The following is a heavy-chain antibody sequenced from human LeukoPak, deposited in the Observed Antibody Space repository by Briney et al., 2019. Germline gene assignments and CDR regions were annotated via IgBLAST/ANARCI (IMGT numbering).Heavy chain of an antibody. D-gene: IGHD6-19*01. CDR3: AKSYSSGWYYFDY. CDR1: GFTFSSYA. J-gene: IGHJ4*02. Sequence: GSLRLSCAASGFTFSSYAMSWVRQAPGKGLEWVSAISGSGGSTYYADSVKGRFTISRDNYKNTVYLQMNSLRAEDTAVYYCAKSYSSGWYYFDYWGQGTLVTVSS. V-gene: IGHV3-23*01. CDR2: ISGSGGST.